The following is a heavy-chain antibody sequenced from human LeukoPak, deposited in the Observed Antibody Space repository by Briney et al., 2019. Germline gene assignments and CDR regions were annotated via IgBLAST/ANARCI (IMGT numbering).Heavy chain of an antibody. CDR2: IYPGDSDT. V-gene: IGHV5-51*01. CDR1: ENSFTNCW. J-gene: IGHJ4*02. Sequence: GESLKISCEGSENSFTNCWVAWVRQMPGKGLEWMGIIYPGDSDTRYSPTFQGQVTISADRSSTTAYLQWSGLKASDTAMYYCARSVDSTTSTLPYWGQGTLVTVSS. CDR3: ARSVDSTTSTLPY. D-gene: IGHD5-18*01.